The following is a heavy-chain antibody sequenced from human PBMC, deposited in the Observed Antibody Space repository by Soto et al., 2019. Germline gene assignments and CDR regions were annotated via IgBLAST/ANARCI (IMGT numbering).Heavy chain of an antibody. V-gene: IGHV3-30*18. J-gene: IGHJ4*02. Sequence: WGSLRLSCAASGFTFSSYGMHWVRQAPGKGLEWVAVISYDGSNKYYADSVKGRFTISRDNSKNTLYLQMNSLRAEDTAVYYCAKTGLHNAWYFDYWGQGTLVTVSS. CDR1: GFTFSSYG. CDR3: AKTGLHNAWYFDY. CDR2: ISYDGSNK. D-gene: IGHD5-12*01.